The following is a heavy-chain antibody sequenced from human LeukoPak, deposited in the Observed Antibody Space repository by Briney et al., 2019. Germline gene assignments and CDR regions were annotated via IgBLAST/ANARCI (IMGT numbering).Heavy chain of an antibody. V-gene: IGHV1-58*02. J-gene: IGHJ4*02. CDR2: IVVGSGNT. CDR3: AADSVYGDYNFDY. Sequence: SVKVSCKASGFTFTSSAMQWVRQARGQRLEWIGWIVVGSGNTNYAQKFQERVTITRDMSTSTAYMELSSLTSEDTAVYYCAADSVYGDYNFDYWGQGTLVTVSS. D-gene: IGHD4-17*01. CDR1: GFTFTSSA.